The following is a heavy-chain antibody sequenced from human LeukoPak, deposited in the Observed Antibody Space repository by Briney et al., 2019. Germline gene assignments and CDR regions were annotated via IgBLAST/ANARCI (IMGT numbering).Heavy chain of an antibody. CDR1: GGTFSSYA. D-gene: IGHD6-13*01. V-gene: IGHV1-69*01. Sequence: AASVTVSCKASGGTFSSYAISWVRQAPGQGLEWMGGIIPIFGTANYAQKFQGRVTITADESTSTAKMELSSLRSEDTAVYYCAREEIAEDGAPGDDAFDIWGQGTMVTVSS. CDR3: AREEIAEDGAPGDDAFDI. CDR2: IIPIFGTA. J-gene: IGHJ3*02.